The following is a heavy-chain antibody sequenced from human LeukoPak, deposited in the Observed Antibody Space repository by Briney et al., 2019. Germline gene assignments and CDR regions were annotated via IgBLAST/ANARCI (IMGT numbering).Heavy chain of an antibody. Sequence: ASVKVSCKASGYTFTSHGISWVRQAPGQGLEWMGWISAYNGNTNYAQKLQGRVTMTTDTSTSTAYMELRSLRSDDTAVYYCARDPTPYCSSTSCANWFDPWGQGALVTVSS. J-gene: IGHJ5*02. CDR2: ISAYNGNT. CDR3: ARDPTPYCSSTSCANWFDP. V-gene: IGHV1-18*01. D-gene: IGHD2-2*01. CDR1: GYTFTSHG.